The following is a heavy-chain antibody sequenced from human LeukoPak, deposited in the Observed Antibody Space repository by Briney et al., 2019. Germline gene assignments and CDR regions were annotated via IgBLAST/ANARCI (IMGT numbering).Heavy chain of an antibody. Sequence: PGGSLRLSCAASGFTFSSYGMHWVRQAPGKGLEWVAVIWYDGGNKYYADSVKGRFTISRDNSKNTLYLQMNSLRAEDTAVYYCARGRIIQLPEVNWGQGTLVTVSS. CDR2: IWYDGGNK. CDR1: GFTFSSYG. J-gene: IGHJ4*02. D-gene: IGHD5-18*01. CDR3: ARGRIIQLPEVN. V-gene: IGHV3-33*01.